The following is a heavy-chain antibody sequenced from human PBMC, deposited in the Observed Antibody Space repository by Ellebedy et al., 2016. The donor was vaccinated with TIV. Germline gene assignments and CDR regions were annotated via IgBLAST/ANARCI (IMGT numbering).Heavy chain of an antibody. J-gene: IGHJ4*02. Sequence: GESLKISCAASGFTFGTKAMTWVRQAPGKGLEWVSGISDSGNSTDYADSVKGRFTISRDNSKSMVYLQMNSLRAEDTAVYYCAKSLSTATGSLTDSWGQGALVTVSS. D-gene: IGHD2-8*02. CDR3: AKSLSTATGSLTDS. V-gene: IGHV3-23*01. CDR1: GFTFGTKA. CDR2: ISDSGNST.